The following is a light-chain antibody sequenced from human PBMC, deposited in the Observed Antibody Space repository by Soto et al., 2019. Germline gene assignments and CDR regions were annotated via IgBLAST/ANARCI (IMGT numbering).Light chain of an antibody. Sequence: EIVMTQSPATLSVSPGERSTLSCRASQGIKNYLAWFQQKPGQAPRLLIYRASTRATAIPARFSGSGSGTEFTLSISSLQSEDFAVYYCQQYNDWPRTFGQGTKVDIK. V-gene: IGKV3D-15*01. CDR3: QQYNDWPRT. CDR2: RAS. J-gene: IGKJ1*01. CDR1: QGIKNY.